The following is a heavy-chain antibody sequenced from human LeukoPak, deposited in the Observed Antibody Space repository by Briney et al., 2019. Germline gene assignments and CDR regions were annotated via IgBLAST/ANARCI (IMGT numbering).Heavy chain of an antibody. CDR2: MHYIGSS. CDR3: ARERLGYYDRSGLDY. CDR1: GGSVSSHTYY. D-gene: IGHD3-22*01. Sequence: SETLSLTCTVSGGSVSSHTYYWGWIRQPPGKGLEWIGSMHYIGSSYYNPSLKSRVTISIDTSKNQFSLNLSSVTAADTAVYYCARERLGYYDRSGLDYWGQGTLVTVSS. J-gene: IGHJ4*02. V-gene: IGHV4-39*02.